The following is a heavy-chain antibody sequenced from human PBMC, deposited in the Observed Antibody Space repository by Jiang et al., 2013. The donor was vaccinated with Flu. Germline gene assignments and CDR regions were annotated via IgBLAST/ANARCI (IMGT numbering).Heavy chain of an antibody. Sequence: SGAEVKKPGASVKVSCKASGYTFTSYTIHWVRQAPGQSLEWMGWISAGNGNTKYSPKFQGRVTITRDTSASTAHMELSSLTSEDTAVYYCAFLGNNYEWGQGTLVTVSS. V-gene: IGHV1-3*01. J-gene: IGHJ4*02. CDR1: GYTFTSYT. CDR2: ISAGNGNT. D-gene: IGHD2/OR15-2a*01. CDR3: AFLGNNYE.